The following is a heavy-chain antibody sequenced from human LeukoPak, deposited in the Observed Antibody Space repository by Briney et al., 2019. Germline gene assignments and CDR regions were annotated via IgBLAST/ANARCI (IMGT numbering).Heavy chain of an antibody. V-gene: IGHV4-34*01. D-gene: IGHD2-2*02. CDR1: GGSFSGYY. J-gene: IGHJ5*02. CDR3: AKAAIWVWFGP. Sequence: SETRSLTSALYGGSFSGYYWSWIRQPPGNGVEWIGEINHSGSTNYNPSPKSRVTISVDTSKNQFSLKLSSVTAADTAVYYCAKAAIWVWFGPWGQGTLVTVSS. CDR2: INHSGST.